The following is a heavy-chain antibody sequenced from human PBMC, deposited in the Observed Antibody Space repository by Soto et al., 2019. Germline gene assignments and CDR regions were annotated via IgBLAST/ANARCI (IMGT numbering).Heavy chain of an antibody. CDR1: GGSFSGYY. D-gene: IGHD3-10*01. CDR2: INHSGST. CDR3: ARAGDGRGRLDY. J-gene: IGHJ4*02. Sequence: QVQLQQWGAGLLKPSETLSLTCAVYGGSFSGYYWSWIRQPPGKGLEWIGEINHSGSTNYNPSLKSRVTISVDTSKNQFSRKLSSVTAADTAVYYCARAGDGRGRLDYWGQGTLVTVSS. V-gene: IGHV4-34*01.